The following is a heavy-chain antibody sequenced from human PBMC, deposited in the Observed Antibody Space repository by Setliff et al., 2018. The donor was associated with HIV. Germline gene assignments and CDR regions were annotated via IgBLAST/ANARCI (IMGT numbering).Heavy chain of an antibody. V-gene: IGHV4-38-2*02. CDR1: GYSISSGYY. D-gene: IGHD4-17*01. CDR2: IYHSGST. J-gene: IGHJ4*02. CDR3: ARDFLRSGYFDH. Sequence: SETLSLTCAVSGYSISSGYYWGWIRQPPGKGLEWIGSIYHSGSTYYNPSLKSRVTISVDTSKNQFSLKLSSVTAADTAVYYCARDFLRSGYFDHWGQGKLVTVS.